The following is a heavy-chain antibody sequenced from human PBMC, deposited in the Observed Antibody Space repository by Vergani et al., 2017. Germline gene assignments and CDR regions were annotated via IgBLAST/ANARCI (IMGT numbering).Heavy chain of an antibody. V-gene: IGHV3-23*01. CDR2: ISGSGGST. D-gene: IGHD3-3*01. J-gene: IGHJ5*02. CDR1: GFTFSSYA. CDR3: AKRPIEGDFWGGYYNWFDP. Sequence: EVQLLESGGGLVQPGGSLRLSCAASGFTFSSYAMSWVRQAPGTGLEWVSAISGSGGSTYYADSVKGRFTISRDNSKNTLYLQMNSLRPEDTAVYYCAKRPIEGDFWGGYYNWFDPWGQGTLVTVSS.